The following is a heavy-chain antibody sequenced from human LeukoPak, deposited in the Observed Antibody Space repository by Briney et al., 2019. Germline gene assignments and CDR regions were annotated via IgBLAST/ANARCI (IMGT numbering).Heavy chain of an antibody. CDR3: AKDFKYALGYDSSGPDY. Sequence: PGGSLRLSCAASGFTFSDYGMHWVRQAPGKGLEWVAVISYDGSDKYYADSVKGRFTISRDNSKNTLYLQMNSLRAEDTAVYYCAKDFKYALGYDSSGPDYWGQGTLVTVSS. V-gene: IGHV3-30*18. CDR1: GFTFSDYG. D-gene: IGHD3-22*01. J-gene: IGHJ4*02. CDR2: ISYDGSDK.